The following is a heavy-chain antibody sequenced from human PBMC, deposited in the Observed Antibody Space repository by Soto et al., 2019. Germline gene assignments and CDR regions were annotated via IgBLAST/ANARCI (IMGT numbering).Heavy chain of an antibody. CDR1: GFTVSSNY. J-gene: IGHJ6*03. Sequence: GGSLRLSCAASGFTVSSNYMSWVRQAPGKGLEWVSVIYSGGSTYYADSVKGRSTISRDNSKNTLYLQMNSLRAEDTAVYYCASCSGGSCYSSSSYMDVWGKGTTVTVSS. CDR2: IYSGGST. CDR3: ASCSGGSCYSSSSYMDV. D-gene: IGHD2-15*01. V-gene: IGHV3-66*01.